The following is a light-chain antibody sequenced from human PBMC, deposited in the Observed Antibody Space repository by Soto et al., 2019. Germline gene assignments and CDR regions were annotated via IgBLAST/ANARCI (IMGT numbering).Light chain of an antibody. Sequence: QSVLTQPASVSGSPGQSITISCTGTSSDVGGYNCVSWYQQHPGKAPKLMIYEVSNRPSGVSNRFSGSKSGNTASLTISGLQAEDEADYYCSSYTGSSTLVFGTGTKVTVL. CDR1: SSDVGGYNC. V-gene: IGLV2-14*01. J-gene: IGLJ1*01. CDR2: EVS. CDR3: SSYTGSSTLV.